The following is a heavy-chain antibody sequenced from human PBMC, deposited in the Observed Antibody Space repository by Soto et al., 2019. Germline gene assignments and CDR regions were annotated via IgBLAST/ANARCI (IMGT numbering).Heavy chain of an antibody. CDR2: ISSSSSYI. D-gene: IGHD6-19*01. J-gene: IGHJ3*02. CDR1: GFTFSSYS. CDR3: ARDIAVAGNSGDAFDI. V-gene: IGHV3-21*01. Sequence: EVQLVESGGGLVKPGGSLRLSCTASGFTFSSYSMNWVRQAPGKGLEWVSSISSSSSYIYYADSVKGRFTISRDNAKNSLYLQKNSLRAEDTAVYYCARDIAVAGNSGDAFDIWGQGTMVTVSS.